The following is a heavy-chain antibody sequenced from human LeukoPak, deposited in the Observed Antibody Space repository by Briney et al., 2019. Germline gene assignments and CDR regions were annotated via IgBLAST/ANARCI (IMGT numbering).Heavy chain of an antibody. J-gene: IGHJ4*02. CDR2: INPNSGGT. CDR1: GYTFTGYY. D-gene: IGHD4-23*01. Sequence: ASVKVPCKASGYTFTGYYMHWVRQAPGQGLEWMGWINPNSGGTNYAQKFQGRVTITADKSTSTAYMELSSLRSEDSAVYYCAREVAPGGFDYWGQGTLVTVSS. CDR3: AREVAPGGFDY. V-gene: IGHV1-2*02.